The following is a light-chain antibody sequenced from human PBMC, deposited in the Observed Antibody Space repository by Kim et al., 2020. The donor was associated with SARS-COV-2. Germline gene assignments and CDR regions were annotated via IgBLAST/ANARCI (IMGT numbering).Light chain of an antibody. CDR3: NSRDSSGNHVV. CDR1: SLRSYC. CDR2: GKN. Sequence: ALGQTVRITCPGDSLRSYCASWYQQKPGQAPVLVIYGKNNRPSGIPDRFSGSSSGNTASLTITGAQAEEEADYYCNSRDSSGNHVVFGGGTKVTVL. J-gene: IGLJ2*01. V-gene: IGLV3-19*01.